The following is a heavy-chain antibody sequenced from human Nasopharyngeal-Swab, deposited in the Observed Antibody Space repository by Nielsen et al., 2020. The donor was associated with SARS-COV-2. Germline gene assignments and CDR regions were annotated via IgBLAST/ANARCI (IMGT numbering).Heavy chain of an antibody. Sequence: GESLKISCSASGFTFSSYAMHWVRQAPGKGLEYVSAISSNGGSTYYADSVKGRFTISRDNSKNTLYLQMSSLRAEDTAVYYCVKDHSGSWYHYFDYWGQGTLVTVSS. CDR1: GFTFSSYA. V-gene: IGHV3-64D*09. CDR2: ISSNGGST. J-gene: IGHJ4*02. CDR3: VKDHSGSWYHYFDY. D-gene: IGHD6-13*01.